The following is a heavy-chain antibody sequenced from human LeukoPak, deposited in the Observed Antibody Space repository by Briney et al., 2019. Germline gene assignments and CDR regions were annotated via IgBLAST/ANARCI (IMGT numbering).Heavy chain of an antibody. CDR1: GITFSSYS. CDR3: ARGPLWRTYYYDSSGYCPLDY. Sequence: PGGSLRLSCAASGITFSSYSMNWVRQAPGKGLEWVSSISSSSSYIYYADSVKGRFTISRDNTKNSLYLQMNSLRAEDTAVYYCARGPLWRTYYYDSSGYCPLDYWGQGTLVTVSS. J-gene: IGHJ4*02. D-gene: IGHD3-22*01. CDR2: ISSSSSYI. V-gene: IGHV3-21*04.